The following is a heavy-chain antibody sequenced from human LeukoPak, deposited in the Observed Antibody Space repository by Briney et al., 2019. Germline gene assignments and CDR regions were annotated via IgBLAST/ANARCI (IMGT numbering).Heavy chain of an antibody. CDR2: ITVSGSTI. CDR1: GFTFSDYY. Sequence: GGSLRLSCAASGFTFSDYYMSWTRQAPGKGLEWVSYITVSGSTIYYADSVKGRFTISRDNAKNSLYLQMNSLRAEDTAVYYCARDRGIVGVPPTTAYYMDVWGKGTTVTVSS. CDR3: ARDRGIVGVPPTTAYYMDV. V-gene: IGHV3-11*01. D-gene: IGHD2-2*01. J-gene: IGHJ6*03.